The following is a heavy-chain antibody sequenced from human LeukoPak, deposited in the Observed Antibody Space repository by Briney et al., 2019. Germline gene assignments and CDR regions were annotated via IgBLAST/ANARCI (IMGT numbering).Heavy chain of an antibody. CDR2: INPDTGGT. J-gene: IGHJ6*03. CDR1: GDTFTAYF. Sequence: GASVKVSCKTSGDTFTAYFMHWVRQAPGQGLEWMGWINPDTGGTNYAQKFRDRVTMTRDTSISTAYMELSSLRSEDMAVYYCARARYETRIWPKSRYDYYHYMDVWGKGTTVTVSS. D-gene: IGHD3-3*01. CDR3: ARARYETRIWPKSRYDYYHYMDV. V-gene: IGHV1-2*02.